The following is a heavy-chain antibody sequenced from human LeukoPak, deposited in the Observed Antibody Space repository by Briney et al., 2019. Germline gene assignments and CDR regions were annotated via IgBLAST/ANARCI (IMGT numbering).Heavy chain of an antibody. CDR3: TRDGVSDYVWSQSCDY. CDR2: IRSKAYGGTT. V-gene: IGHV3-49*04. CDR1: GFTFGDYA. Sequence: GGSLRLSCTASGFTFGDYAMSWVRQAPGKGLEWVGFIRSKAYGGTTEYAASVKGRFTISRDDSKSIAYLQMNSLKTEDTAVYYCTRDGVSDYVWSQSCDYWGQGTLATVSS. D-gene: IGHD3-16*01. J-gene: IGHJ4*02.